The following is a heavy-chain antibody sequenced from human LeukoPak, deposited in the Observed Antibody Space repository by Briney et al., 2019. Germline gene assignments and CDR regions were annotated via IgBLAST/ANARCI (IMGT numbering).Heavy chain of an antibody. D-gene: IGHD2/OR15-2a*01. Sequence: PGGSLRLSCAASGFTFSSYEMNWVRQAPGKGLEWVSYISSSGSTIYYADSVKGRFTISRDNAKNSLYLQMNSLRAEDTAVYYCARARSRSSPFLFDYWGQGTLLTVSS. CDR2: ISSSGSTI. V-gene: IGHV3-48*03. J-gene: IGHJ4*02. CDR1: GFTFSSYE. CDR3: ARARSRSSPFLFDY.